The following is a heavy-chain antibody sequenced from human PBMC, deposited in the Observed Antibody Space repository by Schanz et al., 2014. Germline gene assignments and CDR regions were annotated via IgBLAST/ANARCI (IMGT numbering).Heavy chain of an antibody. CDR2: VSRSTPDI. V-gene: IGHV3-48*01. Sequence: EVQLVESGGGLIQPGGSLRLSCAASGFTFGDYAMTWVRQAPGKGLEWVSYVSRSTPDIYYADSVKGRFTMSRDNAKNALYLQMNSLRAEDTGLYFCARGGSGSHYRLDYWGQGTLVTVSS. D-gene: IGHD1-26*01. CDR3: ARGGSGSHYRLDY. J-gene: IGHJ4*02. CDR1: GFTFGDYA.